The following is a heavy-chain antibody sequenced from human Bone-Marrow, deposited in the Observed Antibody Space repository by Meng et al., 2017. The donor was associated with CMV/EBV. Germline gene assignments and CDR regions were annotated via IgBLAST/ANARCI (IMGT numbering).Heavy chain of an antibody. V-gene: IGHV1-69*01. CDR2: IIPSIGAP. CDR1: GAIFSTYG. J-gene: IGHJ5*02. CDR3: ARGEVIAALNTWFDP. Sequence: GAIFSTYGLSWVRQAPGQGFEWMGGIIPSIGAPHYAQKFQGRVTITADESTTTGFMELHSLTSEDTAIYYCARGEVIAALNTWFDPWGQGTLVTVSS. D-gene: IGHD3-3*01.